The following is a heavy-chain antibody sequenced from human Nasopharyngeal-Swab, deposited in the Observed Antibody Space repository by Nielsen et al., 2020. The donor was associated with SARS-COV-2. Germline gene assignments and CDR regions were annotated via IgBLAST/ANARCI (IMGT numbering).Heavy chain of an antibody. J-gene: IGHJ5*01. D-gene: IGHD6-13*01. V-gene: IGHV3-23*01. Sequence: GESLKISCAASGFTFSSYSMSWLRQAPGKGLEWVSTITGNGDTTYYADSVKGRFTISRDNSENTVYLQMNSLRAEDTALYHCARPLSRDSTWTTEANWFDSWGQGTLVTVSS. CDR2: ITGNGDTT. CDR1: GFTFSSYS. CDR3: ARPLSRDSTWTTEANWFDS.